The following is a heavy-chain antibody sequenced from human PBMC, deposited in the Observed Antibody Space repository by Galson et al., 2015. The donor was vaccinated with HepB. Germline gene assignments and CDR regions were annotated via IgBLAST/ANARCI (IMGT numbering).Heavy chain of an antibody. CDR1: GYTFTSYA. D-gene: IGHD3-22*01. V-gene: IGHV1-3*01. CDR3: ARVLQYYYDSSGYYPPPHYFDY. J-gene: IGHJ4*02. Sequence: SVKVSCKASGYTFTSYAVHWVRQAPGQRLEWMGWINAGNGNTKYSQKFQGRVTITRDTSASTAYMELSSLRSEDTAVYYCARVLQYYYDSSGYYPPPHYFDYWGQGTLVTVSS. CDR2: INAGNGNT.